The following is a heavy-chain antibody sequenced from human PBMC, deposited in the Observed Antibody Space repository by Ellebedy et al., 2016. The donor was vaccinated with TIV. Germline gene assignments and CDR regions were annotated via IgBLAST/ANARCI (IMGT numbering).Heavy chain of an antibody. CDR2: ISDDGSKK. CDR3: ARGSGFSMVRGISHFDC. Sequence: GESLKISCAASGFTFSGYAMYWVRQAPGKGLEWVAFISDDGSKKYYAASVKGRFTISRDRSQNTLYLQMNSLKPEDTAVYYCARGSGFSMVRGISHFDCWGQGTQVTVSS. D-gene: IGHD3-10*01. CDR1: GFTFSGYA. V-gene: IGHV3-30-3*01. J-gene: IGHJ4*02.